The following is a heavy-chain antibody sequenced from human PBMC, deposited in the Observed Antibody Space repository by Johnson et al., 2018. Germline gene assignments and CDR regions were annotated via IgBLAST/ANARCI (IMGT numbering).Heavy chain of an antibody. CDR1: GYTFTSYD. J-gene: IGHJ6*02. D-gene: IGHD3-9*01. Sequence: VQLVESGAEVKKPGASVKVSCKASGYTFTSYDINWVRQATGQGLEWMGWMNPNSGNTGYAQKFQGRVTMTRNTSISTAYMERSSLRSEDTAVYYCARGQYYDILTGYYYYYDGMDVWGQGTTVTVSS. CDR2: MNPNSGNT. CDR3: ARGQYYDILTGYYYYYDGMDV. V-gene: IGHV1-8*01.